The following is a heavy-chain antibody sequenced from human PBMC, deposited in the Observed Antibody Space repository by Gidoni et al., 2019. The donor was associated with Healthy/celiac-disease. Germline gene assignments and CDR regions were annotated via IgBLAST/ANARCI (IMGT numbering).Heavy chain of an antibody. V-gene: IGHV4-34*01. J-gene: IGHJ4*02. CDR1: GGSISGYY. D-gene: IGHD4-17*01. Sequence: QVQLQQWGAGLLKPSETLSLTGAVYGGSISGYYWSWIRQPPGKGLEWIGEINHSGSTNYNPSLKSRVTISVDTSKNQFSLKLSSVTAADTAVYYCAADAMTTVTYWGQGTLVTVSS. CDR3: AADAMTTVTY. CDR2: INHSGST.